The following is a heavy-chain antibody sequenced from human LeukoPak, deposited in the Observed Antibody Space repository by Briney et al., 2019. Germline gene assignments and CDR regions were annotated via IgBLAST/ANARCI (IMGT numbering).Heavy chain of an antibody. CDR2: ISSSGSTI. V-gene: IGHV3-11*04. D-gene: IGHD5-18*01. CDR3: ARVAIQLWLYYFDY. Sequence: GGSLRLSCAASGFTFSDYYMSWIRQAPGKGLEWVSYISSSGSTIYYADSVKGRFTISRDNAKNSLYLQMNSLRAEDTAAYYCARVAIQLWLYYFDYWGQGTLVTVSS. J-gene: IGHJ4*02. CDR1: GFTFSDYY.